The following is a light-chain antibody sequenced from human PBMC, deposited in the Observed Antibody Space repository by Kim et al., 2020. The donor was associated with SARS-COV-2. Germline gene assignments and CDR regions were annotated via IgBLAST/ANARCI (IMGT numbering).Light chain of an antibody. CDR2: GNI. J-gene: IGLJ1*01. V-gene: IGLV1-40*01. CDR1: SSNIGAGYD. Sequence: QSVLTQPPSVSGAPGQRVTISCTGSSSNIGAGYDVHWYQQLPGTAPKLLIYGNINRPSGVPDRFSGSKSGTSASLAITGLQAEDEADYYCQSYDSSLSGHEVVVTGTQLTVL. CDR3: QSYDSSLSGHEV.